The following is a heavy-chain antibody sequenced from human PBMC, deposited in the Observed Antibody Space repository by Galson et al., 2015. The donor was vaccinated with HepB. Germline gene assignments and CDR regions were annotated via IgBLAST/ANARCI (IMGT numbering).Heavy chain of an antibody. D-gene: IGHD6-19*01. J-gene: IGHJ6*02. CDR1: GYIFTSYY. Sequence: SVKVSCKASGYIFTSYYMHWVRQAPGQGLEWMGIINPSGGSTTYAQKFQGGVTMTRDTSTSTVYMELSSMRSEDTAVYYCARPLYTSGWYSGYYYGMDVWGQGTTVTVSS. CDR3: ARPLYTSGWYSGYYYGMDV. V-gene: IGHV1-46*01. CDR2: INPSGGST.